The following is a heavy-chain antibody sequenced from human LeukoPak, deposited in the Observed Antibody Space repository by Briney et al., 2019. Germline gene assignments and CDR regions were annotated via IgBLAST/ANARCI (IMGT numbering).Heavy chain of an antibody. CDR2: INHSGST. V-gene: IGHV4-34*01. D-gene: IGHD3-10*01. J-gene: IGHJ4*02. CDR3: TKGRGI. Sequence: SSETLSLTCAVYGGSFSGYYWSWIRQPPGKGLEWIGEINHSGSTNYNPSLKSRVTISVDTSKNQFSLKLTSVTAADTAVYYCTKGRGIWGQGTLVTVSS. CDR1: GGSFSGYY.